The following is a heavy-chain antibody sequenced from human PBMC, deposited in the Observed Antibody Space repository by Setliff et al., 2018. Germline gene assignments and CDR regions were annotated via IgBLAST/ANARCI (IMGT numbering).Heavy chain of an antibody. D-gene: IGHD3-3*01. CDR1: GGTFSNYD. Sequence: ASVKVSCKASGGTFSNYDISWVRQAPGQGLEWMGLFNPSGGSTKYAEKFQGRVTMTRDTSTSTVYMEVISLRSEDTAVYFCARDRFYNSWSGTSITAPHDAFDIWGQGTMVTVSS. CDR2: FNPSGGST. CDR3: ARDRFYNSWSGTSITAPHDAFDI. J-gene: IGHJ3*02. V-gene: IGHV1-46*03.